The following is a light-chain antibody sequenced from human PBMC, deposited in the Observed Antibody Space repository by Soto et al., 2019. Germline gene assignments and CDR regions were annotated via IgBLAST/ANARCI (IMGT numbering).Light chain of an antibody. V-gene: IGLV2-8*01. Sequence: QSALTQPPSASGSPGQSVTISCTGTSSDIDAYNYVSWYQQHPGKAPKLIIFEVSKRPSGVPDRFSGSKSDNTASLTVSGLQAEDEADYYCSSYAGSNTGVFGTGTKVT. CDR3: SSYAGSNTGV. CDR2: EVS. J-gene: IGLJ1*01. CDR1: SSDIDAYNY.